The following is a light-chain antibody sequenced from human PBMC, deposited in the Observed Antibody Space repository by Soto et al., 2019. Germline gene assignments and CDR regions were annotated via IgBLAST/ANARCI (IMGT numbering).Light chain of an antibody. V-gene: IGKV3-11*01. Sequence: EIVLTQSPATLSLSPGERATLSCRASQSVRNLLAWYQQKPGQAPRLLIYDTSNRATGIPARFSGSGSGTYFNLTVSSLDAEYVAVYYCQQRNSWPRTFGGGTKVEIK. CDR3: QQRNSWPRT. CDR2: DTS. J-gene: IGKJ4*01. CDR1: QSVRNL.